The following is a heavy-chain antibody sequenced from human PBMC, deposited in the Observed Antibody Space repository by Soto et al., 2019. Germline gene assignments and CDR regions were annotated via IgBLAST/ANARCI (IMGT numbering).Heavy chain of an antibody. Sequence: SETLSLTCTVSGGSISSYYWSWIRQPPGKGLEWIGYIYYSGSTNYNPSLKSRVTISVDTSKNQFSLKLSSVTAADTAVYYCATHYTDYGDYVDDWGQGTLVTVSS. CDR1: GGSISSYY. J-gene: IGHJ4*02. CDR2: IYYSGST. D-gene: IGHD4-17*01. V-gene: IGHV4-59*01. CDR3: ATHYTDYGDYVDD.